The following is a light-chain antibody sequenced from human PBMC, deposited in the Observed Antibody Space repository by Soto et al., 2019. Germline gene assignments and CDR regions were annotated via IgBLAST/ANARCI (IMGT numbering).Light chain of an antibody. V-gene: IGKV1-5*03. J-gene: IGKJ4*01. CDR3: QQYNSYPLT. CDR1: QSISSW. CDR2: KAS. Sequence: DIQMTQSPSTLSASVRDRVTITCRARQSISSWLAWYQQKPGKAPKLLIYKASSLESGVPSRFSGSGSGTEFTLTISSLQPDDFATYYCQQYNSYPLTFGGGTKVEIK.